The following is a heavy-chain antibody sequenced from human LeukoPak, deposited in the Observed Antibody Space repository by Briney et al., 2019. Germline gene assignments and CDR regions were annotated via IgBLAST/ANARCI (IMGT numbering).Heavy chain of an antibody. Sequence: SETLSLTCTVSGGSISSSSYYWGWIRQPPGKGLEWIGSIYYSGSTYYNPSLKSRVTISVDTSKNQFSLKLSSVTAADTAVYYCASSPGYYFDYWGQGTLVTVSS. J-gene: IGHJ4*02. D-gene: IGHD7-27*01. CDR3: ASSPGYYFDY. CDR2: IYYSGST. V-gene: IGHV4-39*01. CDR1: GGSISSSSYY.